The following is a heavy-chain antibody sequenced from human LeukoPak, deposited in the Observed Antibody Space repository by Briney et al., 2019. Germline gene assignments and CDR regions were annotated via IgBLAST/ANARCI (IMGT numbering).Heavy chain of an antibody. CDR2: IYYSGST. CDR3: ARGTQGYCSSTSCYHEDYYYYYMDV. J-gene: IGHJ6*03. V-gene: IGHV4-59*01. CDR1: GGSISSYY. D-gene: IGHD2-2*01. Sequence: SETLSLTYTVSGGSISSYYWSWIRQPPGKGLEWIGYIYYSGSTNYNPSLKSRVTISVDTSKNQFSLKLSSVTAADTAVYYCARGTQGYCSSTSCYHEDYYYYYMDVWGKGTTVTVSS.